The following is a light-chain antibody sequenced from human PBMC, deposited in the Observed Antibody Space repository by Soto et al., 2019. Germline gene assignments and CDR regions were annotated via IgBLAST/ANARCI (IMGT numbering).Light chain of an antibody. CDR2: EGS. CDR1: SSDVGSYNL. Sequence: QSVLTQPASVSGSPGQSITISCTGTSSDVGSYNLVSWYQQHPGKAPKLMIYEGSKRPSGVSNRFSGSKSGNRASLTISGLQAEDEADYYCCSYAGSSTLVFGGGTKVTVL. J-gene: IGLJ2*01. V-gene: IGLV2-23*01. CDR3: CSYAGSSTLV.